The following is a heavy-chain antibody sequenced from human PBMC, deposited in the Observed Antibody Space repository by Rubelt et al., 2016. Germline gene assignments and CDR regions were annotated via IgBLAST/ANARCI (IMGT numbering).Heavy chain of an antibody. CDR2: IDPSDSYT. J-gene: IGHJ5*02. CDR3: ARHAGDGGNSEDWFDP. D-gene: IGHD4-23*01. CDR1: GYSFTSYW. Sequence: EVQLVQSGAEVKKPGESLRISCKGSGYSFTSYWISWVRQMPGKGLEWMGRIDPSDSYTNYSPSFQGHVTRPADKSISTAYLQGGSLAASDTAMYYCARHAGDGGNSEDWFDPWGQGTLVTVSS. V-gene: IGHV5-10-1*01.